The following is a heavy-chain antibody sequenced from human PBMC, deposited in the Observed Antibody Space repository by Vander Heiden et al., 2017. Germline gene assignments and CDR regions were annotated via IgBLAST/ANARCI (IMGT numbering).Heavy chain of an antibody. CDR3: ARAGSDIAVAGPFDF. J-gene: IGHJ4*02. Sequence: QVQLVESGGGVVQSGRSLRRSCAASGFTFKTYGMHWVRQAPGKGLGWLAIIWYDGNTKDYADSVKGRFTISRDNSKNTLYLEMSSLRVEDTAIYYCARAGSDIAVAGPFDFWGQGTLVTVSS. CDR1: GFTFKTYG. CDR2: IWYDGNTK. V-gene: IGHV3-33*01. D-gene: IGHD6-19*01.